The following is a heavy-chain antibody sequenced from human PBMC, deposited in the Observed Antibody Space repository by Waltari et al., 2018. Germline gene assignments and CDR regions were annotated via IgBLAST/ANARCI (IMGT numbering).Heavy chain of an antibody. Sequence: EVQLVESGGGLVQPGGSLRPSCAASGFTFSSFWMSWVRQAPGKGLEWVANIKQDGSEKYYVDSVKGRFTISRDNAKNSLYLQMNSLRAEDTAVYYCARSFYYYGSGYYAFDIWGQGTMVTVSS. V-gene: IGHV3-7*03. CDR1: GFTFSSFW. J-gene: IGHJ3*02. CDR3: ARSFYYYGSGYYAFDI. CDR2: IKQDGSEK. D-gene: IGHD3-10*01.